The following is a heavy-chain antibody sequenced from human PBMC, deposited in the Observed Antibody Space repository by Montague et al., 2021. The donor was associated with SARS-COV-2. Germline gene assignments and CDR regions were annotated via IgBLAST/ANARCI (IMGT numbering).Heavy chain of an antibody. CDR2: IYYRGST. D-gene: IGHD6-19*01. CDR1: GGSISSSSYY. J-gene: IGHJ4*02. Sequence: SETLSLTYTVSGGSISSSSYYWAWIRQPPGKGLEWIGSIYYRGSTYYNPSLKSRVFKSVDTSKNQLSLTLTSVTAADTAVYYCATQEDPSGWIPGPFDFWGQGTLLSVSS. V-gene: IGHV4-39*01. CDR3: ATQEDPSGWIPGPFDF.